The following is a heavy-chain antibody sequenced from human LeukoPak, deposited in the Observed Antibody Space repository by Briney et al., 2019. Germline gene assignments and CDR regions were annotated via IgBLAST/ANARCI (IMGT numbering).Heavy chain of an antibody. CDR2: ISYDGSNK. V-gene: IGHV3-30*14. Sequence: GGSLRLSCAASGFTFSSYAMHWVRQAPGKGLEWVAVISYDGSNKYYADSVKGRFTISRDNSKNTLYLQMNSLRAEDTAVYYCARDLRSYASGSYSNWFDPWGQGTLVTVSS. CDR3: ARDLRSYASGSYSNWFDP. J-gene: IGHJ5*02. D-gene: IGHD3-10*01. CDR1: GFTFSSYA.